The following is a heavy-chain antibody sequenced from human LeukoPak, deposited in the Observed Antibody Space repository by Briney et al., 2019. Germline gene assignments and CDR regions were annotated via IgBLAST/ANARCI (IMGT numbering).Heavy chain of an antibody. CDR1: GGTFSSYA. J-gene: IGHJ5*02. CDR3: ARDRGIEQQLGNWFDP. D-gene: IGHD6-13*01. Sequence: PVKVSCKASGGTFSSYAISWVRQAPGQGLEWMGGIIPIFGTANSAQKFQGRVTITADESTSTAYMELSSLRSEDTAVYYCARDRGIEQQLGNWFDPWGQGTLVTVSS. V-gene: IGHV1-69*13. CDR2: IIPIFGTA.